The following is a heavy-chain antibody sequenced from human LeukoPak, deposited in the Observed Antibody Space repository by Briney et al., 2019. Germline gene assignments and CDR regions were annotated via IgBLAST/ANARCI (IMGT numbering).Heavy chain of an antibody. D-gene: IGHD3-22*01. J-gene: IGHJ3*02. CDR2: ISGSGGST. V-gene: IGHV3-23*01. CDR1: GFTFSSNG. Sequence: PGGTLRLSCAASGFTFSSNGMSWVRQAPGKGLEWVSGISGSGGSTNYADSVKGRFTISRDNSKNTLYLQMNSLRAEDTAVYYCAGTYYYDKGAFDIWGQGTMVTVSS. CDR3: AGTYYYDKGAFDI.